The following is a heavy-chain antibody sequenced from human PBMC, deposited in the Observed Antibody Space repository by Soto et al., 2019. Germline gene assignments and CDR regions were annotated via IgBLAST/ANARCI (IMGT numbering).Heavy chain of an antibody. CDR1: GGSISSSSYY. CDR3: ARPRIAARLGPFDY. V-gene: IGHV4-39*01. D-gene: IGHD6-6*01. J-gene: IGHJ4*02. CDR2: IYYSGST. Sequence: SETLSLTCTVSGGSISSSSYYWGWIRQPPGKGLEWIGSIYYSGSTYYNPSLKSRVTISVDTSKNQFSLKLSSVTAADTAVYYCARPRIAARLGPFDYWGQGTLVTVSS.